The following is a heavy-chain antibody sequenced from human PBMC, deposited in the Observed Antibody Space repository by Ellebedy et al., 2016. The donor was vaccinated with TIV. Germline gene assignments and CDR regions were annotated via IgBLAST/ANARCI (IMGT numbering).Heavy chain of an antibody. J-gene: IGHJ3*02. CDR3: VRGAFDNSFDI. D-gene: IGHD1-20*01. CDR1: GFTFSSYS. V-gene: IGHV3-48*02. CDR2: ISPTSGSTI. Sequence: GESLKISXAASGFTFSSYSLDWVRQAPGKRLEWISYISPTSGSTIYYADSVRGRFTISKNTAKNTLYLQMRGLRDEDTAVYYCVRGAFDNSFDIWGQGTLVTVSS.